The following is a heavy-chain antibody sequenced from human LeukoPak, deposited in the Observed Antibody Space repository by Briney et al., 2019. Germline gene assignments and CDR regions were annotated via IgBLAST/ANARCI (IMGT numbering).Heavy chain of an antibody. CDR1: GFTFSSYS. V-gene: IGHV4-34*01. CDR3: ARGYSMPKTFYDH. D-gene: IGHD4-11*01. J-gene: IGHJ4*02. CDR2: INHSGST. Sequence: GSLRLSCAASGFTFSSYSMNWVRQPPGKGLEWIGEINHSGSTNYNPSLKSRVTISVDTSKNQFSLKLSSVTAADTAVYYCARGYSMPKTFYDHWGQGTLVTVSS.